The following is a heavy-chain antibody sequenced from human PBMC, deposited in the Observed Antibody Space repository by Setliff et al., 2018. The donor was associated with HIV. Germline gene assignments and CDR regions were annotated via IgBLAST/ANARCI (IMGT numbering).Heavy chain of an antibody. CDR1: GFTFINYD. Sequence: GPSVKVSCKASGFTFINYDINWVRQAPGQGLEWMGWMNPNSSNTGYAQKFQGRVAMTRNTSINTAYMELSSLRSEDTAVYYCARGRVMVYANRRYYYYMDVWGKGTTVTVSS. D-gene: IGHD2-8*01. CDR2: MNPNSSNT. J-gene: IGHJ6*03. V-gene: IGHV1-8*02. CDR3: ARGRVMVYANRRYYYYMDV.